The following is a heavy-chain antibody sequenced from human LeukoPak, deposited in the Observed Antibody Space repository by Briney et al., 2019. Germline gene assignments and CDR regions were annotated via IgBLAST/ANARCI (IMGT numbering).Heavy chain of an antibody. V-gene: IGHV4-31*01. D-gene: IGHD6-19*01. CDR3: ARGHNSGWYNWFDS. CDR2: IYYSGST. CDR1: SGSISSGGYY. Sequence: PSETLSLTCTVSSGSISSGGYYWSWIRQLPGKGLEWIGYIYYSGSTSYNPSLKSQVTISVDTSKNQFSLTVSSVTAADTAVYYCARGHNSGWYNWFDSWGQGTLVTVSS. J-gene: IGHJ5*01.